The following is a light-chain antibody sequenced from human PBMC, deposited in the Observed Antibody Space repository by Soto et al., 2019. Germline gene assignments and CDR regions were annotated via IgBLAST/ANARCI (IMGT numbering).Light chain of an antibody. CDR3: QQTLSAPFT. CDR2: AAS. CDR1: QSISSY. V-gene: IGKV1-39*01. J-gene: IGKJ2*01. Sequence: DIQMTQSPSSLSASVGDRVTITCRASQSISSYLNWYQQKPGEAPKILIYAASTLQSGVPSRFSGRGSGPDFSLTISSLQPEDFATYYCQQTLSAPFTFGQGTRLEIK.